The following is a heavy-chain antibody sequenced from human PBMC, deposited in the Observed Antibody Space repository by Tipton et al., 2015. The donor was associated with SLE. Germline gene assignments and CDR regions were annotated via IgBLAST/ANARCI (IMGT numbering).Heavy chain of an antibody. CDR2: IYYSGST. D-gene: IGHD1/OR15-1a*01. CDR3: ARDQPRPTAWNTFDY. Sequence: TLSLTCTVSGGSISSSSYYWGWIRQPPGKGLEWIGSIYYSGSTYYNPSLKSRVTISLDTSKNQFSLKLSSVTAADTAVYYCARDQPRPTAWNTFDYWGQGALVTVSS. CDR1: GGSISSSSYY. J-gene: IGHJ4*02. V-gene: IGHV4-39*07.